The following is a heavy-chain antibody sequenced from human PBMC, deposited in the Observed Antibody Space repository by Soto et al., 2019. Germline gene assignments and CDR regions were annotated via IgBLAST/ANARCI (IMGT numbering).Heavy chain of an antibody. Sequence: GASVKVSCKASGYTFTSYAMHWVRQAPGQRLEWMGWINAGNGNTKYSQKFQGRVTITRDTSASTAYMELSSLRSEDTAVYYCARGTIFGVVTPLPPTDYWGQGTLVTVSS. CDR3: ARGTIFGVVTPLPPTDY. D-gene: IGHD3-3*01. V-gene: IGHV1-3*01. CDR2: INAGNGNT. CDR1: GYTFTSYA. J-gene: IGHJ4*02.